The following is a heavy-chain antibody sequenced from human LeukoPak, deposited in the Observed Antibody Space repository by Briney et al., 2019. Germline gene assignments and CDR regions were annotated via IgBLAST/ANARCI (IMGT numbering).Heavy chain of an antibody. CDR3: ARSGYYYYMDV. Sequence: GGSLRLSCAASGFTLYDYAMSGVRQAPGKGREGVYGISWDGSSTGYAASVKGRFTISRDKAKNSLYLQMSSLRAEDTALYYCARSGYYYYMDVWGKGTTVTVSS. CDR1: GFTLYDYA. V-gene: IGHV3-20*04. J-gene: IGHJ6*03. D-gene: IGHD3-10*01. CDR2: ISWDGSST.